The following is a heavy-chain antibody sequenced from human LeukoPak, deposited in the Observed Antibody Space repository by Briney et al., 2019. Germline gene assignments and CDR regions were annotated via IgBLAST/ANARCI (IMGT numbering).Heavy chain of an antibody. V-gene: IGHV3-33*01. Sequence: GGSLRLSCAASGSTFSSYGMHWVRQAPGKGLEWVAVIWYDGSNKYYADSVKGRFTISRDNAKNTLYLQMNSLKTEDTAVYYCIGWPRNGFDIWGQGTMVTVSS. D-gene: IGHD1-14*01. CDR1: GSTFSSYG. J-gene: IGHJ3*02. CDR2: IWYDGSNK. CDR3: IGWPRNGFDI.